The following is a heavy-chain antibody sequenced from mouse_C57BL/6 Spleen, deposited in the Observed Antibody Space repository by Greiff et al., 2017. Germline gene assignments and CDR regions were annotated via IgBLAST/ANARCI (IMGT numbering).Heavy chain of an antibody. D-gene: IGHD1-1*01. Sequence: EVKLQESGGGLVKPGGSLKLSCAASGFTFSDYGMHWVRQAPEKGLEWVAYISSGSSTIYYADTVKGRFTISRDNAKNTLFLQMTSLRSEDTAMYYCARAYGSSSGFAYWGQGTLVTVSA. V-gene: IGHV5-17*01. CDR3: ARAYGSSSGFAY. CDR1: GFTFSDYG. CDR2: ISSGSSTI. J-gene: IGHJ3*01.